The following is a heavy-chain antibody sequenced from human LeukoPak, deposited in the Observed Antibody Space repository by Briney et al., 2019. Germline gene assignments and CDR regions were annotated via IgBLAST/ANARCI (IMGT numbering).Heavy chain of an antibody. CDR1: GGSISSSSYY. Sequence: PSETLSLTCTVSGGSISSSSYYWGWIRQPPGKGLEWIGSIFYSGSTYYNPSLKSRVTISVDTSKNQFSLKLSSVTAADTAVYYCARGPGRSIAARRGWFDPWGQGTLVTVSS. D-gene: IGHD6-6*01. J-gene: IGHJ5*02. V-gene: IGHV4-39*01. CDR2: IFYSGST. CDR3: ARGPGRSIAARRGWFDP.